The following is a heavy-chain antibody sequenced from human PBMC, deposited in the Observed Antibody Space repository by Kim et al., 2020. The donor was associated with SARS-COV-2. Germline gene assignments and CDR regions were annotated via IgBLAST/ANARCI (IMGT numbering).Heavy chain of an antibody. CDR3: AREKFRGVMDS. CDR2: IFGGGEAS. V-gene: IGHV3-23*01. CDR1: GFTFRSHA. J-gene: IGHJ4*02. D-gene: IGHD3-10*01. Sequence: GESLRLSCVASGFTFRSHAMSWVRQAPGKGLQWVSGIFGGGEASFHTDSVKGRFTISRDNSENTLYLQMNSLRVEDTAIYYCAREKFRGVMDSWGQGIMV.